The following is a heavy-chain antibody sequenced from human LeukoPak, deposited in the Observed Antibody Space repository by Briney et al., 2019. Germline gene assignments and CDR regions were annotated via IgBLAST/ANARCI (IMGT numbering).Heavy chain of an antibody. CDR2: IWHDGSHK. Sequence: PGGSLRLSCAASAFPFSSYVMHWVRQAPGKGLEWVAVIWHDGSHKYYADSVTGRFTISRDNSKNTLYLQMNSLRAEDTGVYYCASGVYSSGWYLDYWGQGTLVTVSS. J-gene: IGHJ4*02. CDR3: ASGVYSSGWYLDY. CDR1: AFPFSSYV. V-gene: IGHV3-33*01. D-gene: IGHD6-19*01.